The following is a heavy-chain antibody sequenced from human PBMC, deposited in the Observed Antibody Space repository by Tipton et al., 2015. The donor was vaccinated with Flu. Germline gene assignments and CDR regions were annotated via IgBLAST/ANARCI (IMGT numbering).Heavy chain of an antibody. V-gene: IGHV4-39*07. J-gene: IGHJ4*02. Sequence: GLVKPSETLSLTCTVSGGSISSSSYYWGWIRQPPGKGLEWIGCIYYSGRTYYNPSLKSRVTISVDTSKNQFSLKLSSVTAADTAVYYCAREVGAEFDYWGQGTLVTVSA. D-gene: IGHD1-26*01. CDR1: GGSISSSSYY. CDR2: IYYSGRT. CDR3: AREVGAEFDY.